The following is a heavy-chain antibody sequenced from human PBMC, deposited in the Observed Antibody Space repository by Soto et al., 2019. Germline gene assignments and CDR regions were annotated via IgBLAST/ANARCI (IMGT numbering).Heavy chain of an antibody. V-gene: IGHV5-51*01. CDR3: ASASGSDYDFLGDPTGPNWFAP. J-gene: IGHJ5*02. CDR2: IYPGDSDT. CDR1: GYSFTSYW. D-gene: IGHD3-3*01. Sequence: GESLKISCKGSGYSFTSYWIGWVRQMPGKGLEWMGIIYPGDSDTRYSPSFQGQVTISADKSISTAYLQWISLKASDTAMYYCASASGSDYDFLGDPTGPNWFAPWGQGTLVTVSS.